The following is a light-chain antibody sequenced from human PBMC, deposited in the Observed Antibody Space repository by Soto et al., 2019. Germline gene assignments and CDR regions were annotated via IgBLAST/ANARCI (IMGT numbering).Light chain of an antibody. CDR3: SSYAGNNTLI. V-gene: IGLV2-8*01. J-gene: IGLJ2*01. Sequence: QSALTQPPSASGSPGQSVTISCTGTSSDVGGYDHVSWYQQHPGKAPKLMIYDVSKRPSGVPDRFSGSKSGNSASLTVSGLQAEDEADYYCSSYAGNNTLIFGGGTKVTVL. CDR1: SSDVGGYDH. CDR2: DVS.